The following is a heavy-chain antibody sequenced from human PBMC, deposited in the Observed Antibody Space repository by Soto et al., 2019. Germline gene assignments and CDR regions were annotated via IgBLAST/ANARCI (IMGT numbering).Heavy chain of an antibody. D-gene: IGHD4-17*01. Sequence: QVQLQESGPGLVKPSETLSLTCTVSGGSISSYYWSWIRQPPGKGLEWIGYIYYSGSTNYNPSLKSRVTISVDTSKNQFSLKLSSVTAADTAVYYCARRYGDAFDIWGQGTXVTXS. CDR3: ARRYGDAFDI. CDR2: IYYSGST. J-gene: IGHJ3*02. V-gene: IGHV4-59*08. CDR1: GGSISSYY.